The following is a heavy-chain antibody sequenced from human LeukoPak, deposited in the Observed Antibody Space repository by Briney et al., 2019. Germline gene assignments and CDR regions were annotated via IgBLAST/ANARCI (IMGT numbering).Heavy chain of an antibody. D-gene: IGHD5-24*01. CDR2: INPNSGGT. CDR3: ARDLSVGGYNNFDY. J-gene: IGHJ4*02. V-gene: IGHV1-2*02. CDR1: GYTFTGYY. Sequence: ASVKVSCKASGYTFTGYYIHWVRQAPGQGLEWMGWINPNSGGTNYAQKFQGRVTMTRDTSISTAYMELSRLRSDDTAVYYCARDLSVGGYNNFDYWGQGTLVTVSS.